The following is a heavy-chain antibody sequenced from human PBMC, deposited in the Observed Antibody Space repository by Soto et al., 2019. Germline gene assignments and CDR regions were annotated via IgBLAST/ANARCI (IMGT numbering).Heavy chain of an antibody. Sequence: QVQLVQSGAEVKKPGASVKVSCKASGYTFTSYYMHWVRQAPGQGLEWMGIINPSVGSTSYAQKFQGRVTMTMDTSTSTVYMELSSLRSEDTDVYYCARDLRRDGYNPDAFDIWGQGTMVTVSS. CDR1: GYTFTSYY. CDR2: INPSVGST. J-gene: IGHJ3*02. CDR3: ARDLRRDGYNPDAFDI. V-gene: IGHV1-46*01. D-gene: IGHD5-12*01.